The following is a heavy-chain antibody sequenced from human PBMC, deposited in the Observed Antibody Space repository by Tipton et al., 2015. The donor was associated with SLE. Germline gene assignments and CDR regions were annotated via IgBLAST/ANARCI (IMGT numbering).Heavy chain of an antibody. J-gene: IGHJ4*02. Sequence: TLSLTCTVSGGSISSGSYYWSWIRQPAGKGLEWIGRIYTRGSTTYNPSLKSRVTMSVDTSKNQFSLKLSAVTAADTAVYYCARHVWKSSGWEYFDYWGQGTLVTVSS. V-gene: IGHV4-61*02. CDR1: GGSISSGSYY. D-gene: IGHD6-19*01. CDR3: ARHVWKSSGWEYFDY. CDR2: IYTRGST.